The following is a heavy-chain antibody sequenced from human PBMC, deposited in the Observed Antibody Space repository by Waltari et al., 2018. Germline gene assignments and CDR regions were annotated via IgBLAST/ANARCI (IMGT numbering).Heavy chain of an antibody. CDR3: AKSRGFEY. V-gene: IGHV3-7*01. J-gene: IGHJ4*02. CDR1: GFPFSRYW. D-gene: IGHD2-2*01. CDR2: INDDGSQK. Sequence: EVQLVESGGGLVQPGGSLRLSCGASGFPFSRYWMSWVRQTPGKGLEWVANINDDGSQKYYADSVKGRFTISRDNAKNSLYLQMNSLRVEDTAVYYCAKSRGFEYWGQGTLITVSS.